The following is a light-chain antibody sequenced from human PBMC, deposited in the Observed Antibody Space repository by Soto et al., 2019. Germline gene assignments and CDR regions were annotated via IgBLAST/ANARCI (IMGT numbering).Light chain of an antibody. J-gene: IGKJ5*01. CDR2: GAS. V-gene: IGKV3-20*01. CDR3: PHYGSSTLIT. CDR1: QTVSSNH. Sequence: EVVLTQSPGTLSLSPGERATLSCRASQTVSSNHLIWYQQKPGQAPTLLIYGASSRATGIPDRFSGSASGTDFTLTISKLEPEDFAVYYSPHYGSSTLITFGQGTLLEIK.